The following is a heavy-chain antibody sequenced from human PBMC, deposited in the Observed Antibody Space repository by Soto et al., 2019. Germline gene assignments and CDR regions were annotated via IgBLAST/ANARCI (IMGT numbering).Heavy chain of an antibody. CDR3: AKAMGATYYYYGMDV. V-gene: IGHV1-3*01. Sequence: ASVKVSCKASGYTFTSYAMHWVRQAPGQRLEWMGWINAGNGNTKYSQKFQGRVTITRDTSASTAYMELSSLRSEDTAVYYCAKAMGATYYYYGMDVWGQGTTVTVSS. D-gene: IGHD1-26*01. J-gene: IGHJ6*02. CDR2: INAGNGNT. CDR1: GYTFTSYA.